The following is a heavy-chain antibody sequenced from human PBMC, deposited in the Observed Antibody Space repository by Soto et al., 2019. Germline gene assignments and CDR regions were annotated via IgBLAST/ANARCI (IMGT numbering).Heavy chain of an antibody. Sequence: SETLSLTCAVSGASISRGGSSWSWIRQAPGTGLEWIGYVDHNGITNYNPSLKSRVTISVDKSQNQFSLSLNSVTAADTAVYYCARGLAVRGSYGLDVWGQGTTVTVSS. J-gene: IGHJ6*02. D-gene: IGHD3-10*01. CDR3: ARGLAVRGSYGLDV. CDR1: GASISRGGSS. V-gene: IGHV4-30-2*01. CDR2: VDHNGIT.